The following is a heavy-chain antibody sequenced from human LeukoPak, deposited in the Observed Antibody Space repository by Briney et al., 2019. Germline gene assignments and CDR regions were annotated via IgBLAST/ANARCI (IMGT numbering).Heavy chain of an antibody. CDR1: GFTFSSYG. CDR3: ARDKWELLGGMDV. CDR2: IWYDGSNK. J-gene: IGHJ6*02. Sequence: GSLRLSCAASGFTFSSYGMHWVRQAPGKGLEWVAVIWYDGSNKYYADSVKGRFTISRDNSKNTLYLQMNSLRAEDTAVYYCARDKWELLGGMDVWGQGTTVTVSS. V-gene: IGHV3-33*01. D-gene: IGHD1-26*01.